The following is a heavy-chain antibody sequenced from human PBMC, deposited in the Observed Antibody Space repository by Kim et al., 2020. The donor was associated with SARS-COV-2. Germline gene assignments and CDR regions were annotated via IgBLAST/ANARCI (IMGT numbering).Heavy chain of an antibody. J-gene: IGHJ4*01. Sequence: GGSLRLSCAASGFTFSNYWMHWVRQAPGKGLEWVGRITCKTDGGTTDYAAPVQGSFTISNDDTTNTLYLHMTSLKTEDSADYYYTTDPITIFGAAIYDY. D-gene: IGHD3-3*01. CDR3: TTDPITIFGAAIYDY. CDR1: GFTFSNYW. CDR2: ITCKTDGGTT. V-gene: IGHV3-15*01.